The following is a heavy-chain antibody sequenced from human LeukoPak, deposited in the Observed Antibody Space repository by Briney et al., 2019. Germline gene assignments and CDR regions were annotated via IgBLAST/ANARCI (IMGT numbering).Heavy chain of an antibody. CDR3: VKTIAVPGDFDY. J-gene: IGHJ4*02. V-gene: IGHV3-64D*09. CDR2: ISSNGGNT. D-gene: IGHD6-19*01. CDR1: GFTFSSYA. Sequence: GSLRLSCSVSGFTFSSYAMHWVRQAPGKGLEYVSAISSNGGNTYYADSVKGRFTISRDNSKNTLYLQMSSLRPEDTAVYYCVKTIAVPGDFDYWGQGTLVTVSS.